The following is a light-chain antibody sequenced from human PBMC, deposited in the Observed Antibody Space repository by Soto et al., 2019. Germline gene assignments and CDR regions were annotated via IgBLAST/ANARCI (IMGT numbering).Light chain of an antibody. V-gene: IGKV3-20*01. CDR3: QEYDGAPIT. Sequence: EIVLTQSPGTLSLSPGERATLSCRTSQSVPSNYLAWYQQKPGQAPRLVIFDASNRASGMPERFSGSGSGTDFTLTIARLEPEDFAVYYCQEYDGAPITFGLGTRLEIK. CDR1: QSVPSNY. J-gene: IGKJ5*01. CDR2: DAS.